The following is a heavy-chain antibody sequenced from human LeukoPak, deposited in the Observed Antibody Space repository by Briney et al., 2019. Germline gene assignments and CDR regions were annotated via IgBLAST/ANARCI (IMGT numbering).Heavy chain of an antibody. V-gene: IGHV4-34*01. J-gene: IGHJ5*02. CDR2: INHSGST. D-gene: IGHD2-2*01. Sequence: PSETLSLTCAVYGGSFSGYYWSWIRQPPGKGLEWIGEINHSGSTNYNPSLKSRVTISVDTPRKQFSLKLSSVTAADTAVYYCATNPGGYCSSSSCYREAPWGQGTLVTVSS. CDR1: GGSFSGYY. CDR3: ATNPGGYCSSSSCYREAP.